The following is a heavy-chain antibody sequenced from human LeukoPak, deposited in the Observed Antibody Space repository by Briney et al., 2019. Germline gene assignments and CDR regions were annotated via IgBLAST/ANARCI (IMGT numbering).Heavy chain of an antibody. V-gene: IGHV1-18*01. J-gene: IGHJ4*02. D-gene: IGHD3-9*01. CDR1: GYTFTSYG. CDR2: ISAYNGNT. CDR3: ARDVRGLRYFDWLLYGDY. Sequence: GASVKVSCKASGYTFTSYGISWVRQAPGQGLEWMGWISAYNGNTNYAQKLQGRVTMTTDTSTSTAYMELRSLRPDDTAVYYCARDVRGLRYFDWLLYGDYWGQGTLVTVSS.